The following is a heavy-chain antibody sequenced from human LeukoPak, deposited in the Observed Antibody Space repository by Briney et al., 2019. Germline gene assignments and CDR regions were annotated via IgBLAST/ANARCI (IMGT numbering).Heavy chain of an antibody. CDR2: IYYSGST. V-gene: IGHV4-31*03. D-gene: IGHD5-18*01. Sequence: PSETLSLTCTVSGGSISSGGYYWSWIRQHPGKGLEWIGYIYYSGSTYYNPSLKSRVTISVDTSKNQFSLKLSSVTAADTAVYYCARAATRGYSYGYQYYFDYWGQGTLSPSPQ. CDR1: GGSISSGGYY. CDR3: ARAATRGYSYGYQYYFDY. J-gene: IGHJ4*02.